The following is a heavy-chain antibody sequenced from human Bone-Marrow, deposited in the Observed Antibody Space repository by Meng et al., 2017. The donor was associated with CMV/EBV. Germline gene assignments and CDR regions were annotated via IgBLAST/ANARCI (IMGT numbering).Heavy chain of an antibody. D-gene: IGHD3-3*01. V-gene: IGHV4-34*01. CDR2: INHSGST. Sequence: SETLSLTCAVYGGSFSVYYWSWIRQPPGKGLEWIGEINHSGSTNYNPSLKSRVTISVDTSKNQFSLKLSSVTAADTAVYYCASGYYDFWSGYHESWGQGTLVTVSS. CDR1: GGSFSVYY. CDR3: ASGYYDFWSGYHES. J-gene: IGHJ5*02.